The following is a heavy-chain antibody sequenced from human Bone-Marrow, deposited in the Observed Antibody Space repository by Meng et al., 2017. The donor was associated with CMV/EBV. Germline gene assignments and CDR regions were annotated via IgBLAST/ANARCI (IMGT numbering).Heavy chain of an antibody. V-gene: IGHV4-61*01. D-gene: IGHD3-3*01. Sequence: SEPLSLTCTVSGGSVSSGSYYWSWIRQPPGKGLEWIGYIYYSGSTNYNPSLKSRVTISVDTSKNQFSLKLSSVTAADTAVYYCARALKLKSYDFWSGYYTDWFDPWGQGTLVTVSS. CDR3: ARALKLKSYDFWSGYYTDWFDP. CDR2: IYYSGST. CDR1: GGSVSSGSYY. J-gene: IGHJ5*02.